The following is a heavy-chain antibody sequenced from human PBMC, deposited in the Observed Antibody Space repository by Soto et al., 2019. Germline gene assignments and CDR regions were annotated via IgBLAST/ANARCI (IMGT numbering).Heavy chain of an antibody. V-gene: IGHV3-15*07. CDR3: TTDLAAVDHDY. J-gene: IGHJ4*02. D-gene: IGHD6-13*01. Sequence: EVQLVESGGGLVKPGGPLSPSFAASGSTLVTPWWNWAPRPPGKGREGVGRIKSKTDGGTKDYAAPGKGRFTISRDDSKNTLYLQMNSLKTEDTAVYYCTTDLAAVDHDYWGQGTLVTVSS. CDR2: IKSKTDGGTK. CDR1: GSTLVTPW.